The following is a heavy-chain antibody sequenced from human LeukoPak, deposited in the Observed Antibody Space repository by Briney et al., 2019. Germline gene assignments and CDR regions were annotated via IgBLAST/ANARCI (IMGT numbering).Heavy chain of an antibody. V-gene: IGHV3-23*01. J-gene: IGHJ5*02. CDR2: ISGSGGST. CDR1: GFTFSSYA. CDR3: AKCGRYCSSTSPFDP. Sequence: PGGSLRLSCAASGFTFSSYAMSWVRQAPGKGLEWVSAISGSGGSTYYADSVKGRFTISRDNSKNTLYLQMNSLRAEDTAVYYCAKCGRYCSSTSPFDPWGQGTLVTVSS. D-gene: IGHD2-2*01.